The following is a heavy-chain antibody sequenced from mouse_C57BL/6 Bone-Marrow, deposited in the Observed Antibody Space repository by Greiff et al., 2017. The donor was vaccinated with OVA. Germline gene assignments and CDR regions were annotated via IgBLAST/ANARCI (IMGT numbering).Heavy chain of an antibody. CDR3: ARHGGFAY. J-gene: IGHJ3*01. CDR2: ISNGGGST. CDR1: GFTFSDYY. Sequence: EVHLVESGGGLVQPGGSLKLSCAASGFTFSDYYMYWVRQTPEKRLEWVAYISNGGGSTYYPDTVKGRFTISRDNAKNTLYLQMSRLKSEDTAMYYCARHGGFAYWGQGTLVTVSA. V-gene: IGHV5-12*01.